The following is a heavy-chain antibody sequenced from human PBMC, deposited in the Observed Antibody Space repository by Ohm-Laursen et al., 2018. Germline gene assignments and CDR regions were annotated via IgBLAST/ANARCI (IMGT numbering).Heavy chain of an antibody. J-gene: IGHJ6*02. CDR1: GFTFSSYA. Sequence: SLRLSCSASGFTFSSYAMHWVRQAPGKGLEWVAVISYDGSNKYYADSVKGRFTISRDNSKNTLYLQMNSLRAEDTAVYYCSRTFRDYYYYCMDVWGQGTTVTVSS. CDR2: ISYDGSNK. D-gene: IGHD3-10*01. V-gene: IGHV3-30*03. CDR3: SRTFRDYYYYCMDV.